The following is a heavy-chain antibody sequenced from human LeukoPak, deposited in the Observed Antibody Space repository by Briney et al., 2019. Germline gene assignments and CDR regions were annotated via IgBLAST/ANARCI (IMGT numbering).Heavy chain of an antibody. CDR3: VRDRKNYYFDY. V-gene: IGHV3-74*01. CDR2: INSDGSST. Sequence: AGGSLRLSCAASGFTFSSYWMHWVRQAPGKGLVWVSRINSDGSSTSYADSVKGRFTISRDNAKNTLYLQMNSLRAEDTAVYYCVRDRKNYYFDYWGQETLVTVSS. D-gene: IGHD1-14*01. J-gene: IGHJ4*02. CDR1: GFTFSSYW.